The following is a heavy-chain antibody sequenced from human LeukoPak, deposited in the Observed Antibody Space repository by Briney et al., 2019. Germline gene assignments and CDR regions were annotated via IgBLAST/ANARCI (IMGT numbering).Heavy chain of an antibody. CDR1: GFTFSSNW. Sequence: GGPLRLSCAASGFTFSSNWMSWVGKAPGKGLKWVAKIKQDGSEKYYVDSVKGRFTISRYNAKNSLYLQMNSLRAEDTGVYYCAKDHYWSIDYWGRGTLVTVSS. CDR3: AKDHYWSIDY. D-gene: IGHD3-3*01. J-gene: IGHJ4*02. CDR2: IKQDGSEK. V-gene: IGHV3-7*01.